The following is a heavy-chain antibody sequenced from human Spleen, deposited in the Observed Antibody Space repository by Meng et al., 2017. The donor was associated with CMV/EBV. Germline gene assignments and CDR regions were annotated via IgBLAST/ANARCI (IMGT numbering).Heavy chain of an antibody. D-gene: IGHD1-7*01. Sequence: CSVCGVSVRSATFYWHWIRLPPGKGLEWIGYIYYTGSTSQNPSLKRRVTLSVDTSKNQVTLKLNSVTAADTAVYYCARDRNYAVFDYWGQGTLVTVSS. CDR2: IYYTGST. CDR1: GVSVRSATFY. V-gene: IGHV4-61*01. CDR3: ARDRNYAVFDY. J-gene: IGHJ4*02.